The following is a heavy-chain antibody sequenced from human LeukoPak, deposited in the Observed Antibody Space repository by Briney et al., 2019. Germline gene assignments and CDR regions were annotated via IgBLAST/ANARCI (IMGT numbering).Heavy chain of an antibody. CDR2: IRSDGINK. D-gene: IGHD3-10*01. J-gene: IGHJ4*02. Sequence: GGSLRLSCAASGFTFSSYGMHWVRQAPDKGLRWVASIRSDGINKYYADSVKGRFTISRGNSKNTLYLQMSSLGVEDTAVYYCAKVLQMVREVTPFDYWGQGTQVTVSS. CDR1: GFTFSSYG. CDR3: AKVLQMVREVTPFDY. V-gene: IGHV3-30*02.